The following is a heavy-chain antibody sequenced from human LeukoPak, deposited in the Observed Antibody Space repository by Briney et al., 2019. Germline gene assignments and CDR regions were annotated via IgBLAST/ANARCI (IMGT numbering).Heavy chain of an antibody. CDR2: IKQDGSEK. Sequence: GGSLRLSCAASGFTFSSYWMSWVRQAPGKGLEWVANIKQDGSEKYYVDSVKGRFTISRDNAKESLYLQMNSLRAEDTAVYYCVSERTNYYDSSGYYWGQGTLVTVSS. CDR1: GFTFSSYW. V-gene: IGHV3-7*05. CDR3: VSERTNYYDSSGYY. D-gene: IGHD3-22*01. J-gene: IGHJ4*02.